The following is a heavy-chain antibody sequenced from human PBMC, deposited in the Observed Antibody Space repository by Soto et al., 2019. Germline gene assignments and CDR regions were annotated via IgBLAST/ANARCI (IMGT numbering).Heavy chain of an antibody. CDR3: ARQSGSSSWYIRALSHDAFDI. V-gene: IGHV5-51*01. J-gene: IGHJ3*02. CDR1: GYSFTSYW. D-gene: IGHD6-13*01. Sequence: PGESLKISCKGSGYSFTSYWIGWVRQMPGKGLEWMGIIYPGDSDTRYSPSFQGQVTISADKSISTAYLQWSSLKASDTAMYYCARQSGSSSWYIRALSHDAFDIWGQGTMVTVSS. CDR2: IYPGDSDT.